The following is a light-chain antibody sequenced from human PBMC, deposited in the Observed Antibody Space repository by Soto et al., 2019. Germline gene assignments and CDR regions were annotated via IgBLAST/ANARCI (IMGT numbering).Light chain of an antibody. J-gene: IGKJ3*01. CDR1: HSVGSN. CDR2: DVS. Sequence: VMTQSPTTLSVSPGERATLSCRASHSVGSNLAWYQQRPGQAPRLLIYDVSNRATGIPARFSGSGSGTDFTLTISSLEPEDFAVYYCQQRSNWPPFTFGPGTKVDIK. CDR3: QQRSNWPPFT. V-gene: IGKV3-11*01.